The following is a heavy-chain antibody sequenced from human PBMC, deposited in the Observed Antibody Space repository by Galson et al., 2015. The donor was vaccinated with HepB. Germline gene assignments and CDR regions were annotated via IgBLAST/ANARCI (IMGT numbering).Heavy chain of an antibody. Sequence: SVKVSCKAAGPTFTLNYIHWVRQAPGQGLEWMGLINPRDSSTDYAQKFQGRVTVTRDTSTSTIYMELSSLTSEDTAVYYCAREGLTLKHFDYWGQGTLVTVSS. D-gene: IGHD4/OR15-4a*01. V-gene: IGHV1-46*01. CDR3: AREGLTLKHFDY. J-gene: IGHJ4*02. CDR2: INPRDSST. CDR1: GPTFTLNY.